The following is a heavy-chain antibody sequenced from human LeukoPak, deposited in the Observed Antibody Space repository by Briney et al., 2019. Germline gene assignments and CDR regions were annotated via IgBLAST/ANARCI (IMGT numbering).Heavy chain of an antibody. CDR3: ARVVQDVTGADF. Sequence: PGGSLRLPCAASGFTFSSYHMNWVRQAPGKGLEWISYIHSTSSTIHYADSVKGRFTISRDNAKNSLYLQMNSLRAEDTAVYYCARVVQDVTGADFWGQGTPVTVSS. CDR1: GFTFSSYH. V-gene: IGHV3-48*01. J-gene: IGHJ4*02. CDR2: IHSTSSTI. D-gene: IGHD3-9*01.